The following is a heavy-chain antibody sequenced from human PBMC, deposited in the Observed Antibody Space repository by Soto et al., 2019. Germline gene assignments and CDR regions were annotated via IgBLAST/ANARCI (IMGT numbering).Heavy chain of an antibody. V-gene: IGHV3-74*01. CDR1: GFTFDYYW. CDR2: VHSGGTTT. CDR3: ARGDRGGFDL. J-gene: IGHJ3*01. Sequence: EVQLVESGGGLVQPGESLRRSCAASGFTFDYYWMHWVRQAPGKGLVWVSRVHSGGTTTTYADSVKGRFTISRDNARNTVSLQMSSLRAEDTAIYYCARGDRGGFDLWGHGTMVTVSS. D-gene: IGHD3-10*01.